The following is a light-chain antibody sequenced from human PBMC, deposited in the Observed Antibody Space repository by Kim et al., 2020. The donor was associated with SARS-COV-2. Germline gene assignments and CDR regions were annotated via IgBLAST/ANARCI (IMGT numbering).Light chain of an antibody. CDR3: QAWNSTTVI. CDR1: RLVNQC. Sequence: VSPGQTVSITCSGDRLVNQCAYWYQQRPDQSPVLVIYQEYKRPSGIPGRFSGSNSGNTATLTISGTQALDEADYYCQAWNSTTVIFGGGTQLTVL. CDR2: QEY. V-gene: IGLV3-1*01. J-gene: IGLJ2*01.